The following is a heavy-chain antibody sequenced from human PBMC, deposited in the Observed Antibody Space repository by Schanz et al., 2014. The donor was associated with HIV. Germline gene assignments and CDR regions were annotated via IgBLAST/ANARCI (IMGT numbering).Heavy chain of an antibody. D-gene: IGHD4-17*01. J-gene: IGHJ4*02. Sequence: VQLVESGGGVVQPGRSLRLSCAASGFTFNSYGMHWVRQAPGKGLVWVSRINSNEGTTDYADSVKGRFTISRDNAKNSLHLQMSRLGAEDTAVYYCARDLHDYGDARTDYWGQGILVTVSS. CDR3: ARDLHDYGDARTDY. CDR2: INSNEGTT. CDR1: GFTFNSYG. V-gene: IGHV3-74*01.